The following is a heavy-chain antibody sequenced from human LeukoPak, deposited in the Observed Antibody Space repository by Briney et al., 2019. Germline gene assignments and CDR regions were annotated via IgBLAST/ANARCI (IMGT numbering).Heavy chain of an antibody. Sequence: AASVRVSCKASGYTFTSYYMHWVRQAPGQGLEWMGIINPSGGSTSYAQKFQGRVTMTRDMSTSTVYMELSSLRSEDTAVYYCATQPLGSSWTFHWGQGTLVTVSS. CDR2: INPSGGST. CDR1: GYTFTSYY. V-gene: IGHV1-46*01. J-gene: IGHJ4*02. D-gene: IGHD6-13*01. CDR3: ATQPLGSSWTFH.